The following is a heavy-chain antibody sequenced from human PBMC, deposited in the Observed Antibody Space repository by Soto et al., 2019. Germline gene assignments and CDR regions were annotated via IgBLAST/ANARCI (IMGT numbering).Heavy chain of an antibody. CDR1: EVGCSTYA. CDR3: AKDISGTY. CDR2: ISGSGGSS. J-gene: IGHJ4*02. Sequence: RLSCGAAEVGCSTYAMSRVRKAPGKGLEWVSAISGSGGSSYYADSLKGRFTISRDNSRNTLYLQMNSLRAEDAAIYYCAKDISGTYRGQGTLVTVSS. D-gene: IGHD3-10*01. V-gene: IGHV3-23*01.